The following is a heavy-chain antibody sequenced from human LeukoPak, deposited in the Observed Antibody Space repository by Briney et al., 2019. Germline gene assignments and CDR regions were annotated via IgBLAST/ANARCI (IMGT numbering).Heavy chain of an antibody. Sequence: GGSLRLSCAASGFTFSSYSMNWVRQAPGKGLEWVSSISSSSSSIYYADSVKGRFTISRDNAKNSLYLQMNSLRAEDTAVYYCARVIAPTDAFDIWGQGTMVTVSS. CDR3: ARVIAPTDAFDI. D-gene: IGHD3-22*01. J-gene: IGHJ3*02. CDR1: GFTFSSYS. V-gene: IGHV3-21*01. CDR2: ISSSSSSI.